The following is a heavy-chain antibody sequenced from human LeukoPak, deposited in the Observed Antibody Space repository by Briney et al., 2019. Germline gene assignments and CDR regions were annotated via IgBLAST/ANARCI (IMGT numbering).Heavy chain of an antibody. CDR3: ARHFGGRRFFAY. Sequence: SETLSLTCAVYGGSFSGYYWSWIRKPPGKGLEWIGEINHSGSTNYNPSLKSRVTISVDTSKNQFSLKLSSVTAADTAVYYCARHFGGRRFFAYWGQGTLVTVSS. D-gene: IGHD1-26*01. V-gene: IGHV4-34*01. CDR2: INHSGST. CDR1: GGSFSGYY. J-gene: IGHJ4*02.